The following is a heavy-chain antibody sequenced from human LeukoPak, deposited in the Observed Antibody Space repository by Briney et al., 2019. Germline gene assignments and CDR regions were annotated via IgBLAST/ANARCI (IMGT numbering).Heavy chain of an antibody. CDR1: GFTFSGSA. V-gene: IGHV3-73*01. J-gene: IGHJ4*02. CDR3: TRHPPYDSSGYYYGYFDY. D-gene: IGHD3-22*01. CDR2: IRSKANSYAT. Sequence: PGGSLRLSCAASGFTFSGSAMHWVRQASGKGLAWVGRIRSKANSYATAYAASVKGRFTISRDDSKNTAYLQMNSLKTEDTAVYYCTRHPPYDSSGYYYGYFDYWGQGTLVTVSS.